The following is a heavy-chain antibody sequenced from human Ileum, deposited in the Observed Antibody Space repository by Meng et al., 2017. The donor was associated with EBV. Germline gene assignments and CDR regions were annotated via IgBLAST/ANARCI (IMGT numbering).Heavy chain of an antibody. V-gene: IGHV1-69*01. J-gene: IGHJ4*02. D-gene: IGHD6-13*01. CDR3: ARGNGYSSSFYFDY. CDR2: IIPIFGTA. Sequence: VRRWELVVEGKSPGSAVKVSCKSSGGTFSSYAISWVRQAPGQGLEWMGGIIPIFGTANYAQKFQGRVTITADESTSTAYMELSSLRSEDTAVYYCARGNGYSSSFYFDYWGQGTLVTVSS. CDR1: GGTFSSYA.